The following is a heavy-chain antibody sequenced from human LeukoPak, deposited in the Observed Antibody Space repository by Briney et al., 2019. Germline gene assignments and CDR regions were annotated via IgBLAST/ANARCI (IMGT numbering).Heavy chain of an antibody. J-gene: IGHJ4*02. Sequence: SETLSLTCTVSGGSISSAGYYWSWLRQHPGKGLEWIGHIYYSGSTYYNPSLKSRVTISVDTSKNQFSLKLSSVTAADTAVHYCARHGSRYYYDSSGYKSLYYFDYWGQGTLVTVSS. CDR2: IYYSGST. CDR1: GGSISSAGYY. CDR3: ARHGSRYYYDSSGYKSLYYFDY. V-gene: IGHV4-31*03. D-gene: IGHD3-22*01.